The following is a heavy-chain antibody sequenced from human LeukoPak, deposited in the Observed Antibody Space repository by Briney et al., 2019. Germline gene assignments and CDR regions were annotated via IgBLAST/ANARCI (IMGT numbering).Heavy chain of an antibody. D-gene: IGHD2-8*01. CDR2: ISGSGGST. CDR1: GFTFSSYA. Sequence: GGSLRLSCAASGFTFSSYAMSWVRQAPGKGLEWVSAISGSGGSTYYADSVKGRFTISRDNSKNTLYLQMNSLRAEDTAVYYCAKNDGEIVLTVYAIGGYFDYWGQGTLVTVSS. V-gene: IGHV3-23*01. CDR3: AKNDGEIVLTVYAIGGYFDY. J-gene: IGHJ4*02.